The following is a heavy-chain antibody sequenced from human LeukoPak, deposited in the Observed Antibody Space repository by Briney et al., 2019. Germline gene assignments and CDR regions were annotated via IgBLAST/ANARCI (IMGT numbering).Heavy chain of an antibody. CDR2: IKQDGSEQ. Sequence: GSLRLSCTASGFIFSTYWMSWVRQAPVKGLEWVANIKQDGSEQYYLDSVKGRFTISTDNAKNSLYLQMDGLRAEDTAVYYCARNYYGSGSQYNPLEYWGQGTLVTVSS. CDR1: GFIFSTYW. V-gene: IGHV3-7*01. J-gene: IGHJ4*02. D-gene: IGHD3-10*01. CDR3: ARNYYGSGSQYNPLEY.